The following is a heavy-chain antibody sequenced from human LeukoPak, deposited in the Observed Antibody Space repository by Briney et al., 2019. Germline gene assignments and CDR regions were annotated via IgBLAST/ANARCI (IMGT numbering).Heavy chain of an antibody. J-gene: IGHJ1*01. D-gene: IGHD1-26*01. Sequence: GGSLRLSCAASGFTFSSYAMSWVRQAPGAGLEWVSVISGSGGSPYYADSVKGRFTISRDNSKNTLYLQMNSLRADDTAVHYCAKEGSIVGATQFQHWGQGTLVTVSS. CDR1: GFTFSSYA. CDR3: AKEGSIVGATQFQH. CDR2: ISGSGGSP. V-gene: IGHV3-23*01.